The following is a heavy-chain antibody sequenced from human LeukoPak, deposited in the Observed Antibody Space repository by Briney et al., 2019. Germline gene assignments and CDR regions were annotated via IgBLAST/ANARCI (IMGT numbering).Heavy chain of an antibody. CDR1: GYSISSGYY. J-gene: IGHJ4*02. CDR3: ARSYAGGLIAADLPDY. D-gene: IGHD6-13*01. V-gene: IGHV4-38-2*02. Sequence: ASETLSLTCTVSGYSISSGYYWGWIRQPPGKGLEWIGSIYHSGSTYYNPSLKSRVTISVDTSKNQFSLQLNSVTPEDTAVYYCARSYAGGLIAADLPDYWGQGTLVTVSS. CDR2: IYHSGST.